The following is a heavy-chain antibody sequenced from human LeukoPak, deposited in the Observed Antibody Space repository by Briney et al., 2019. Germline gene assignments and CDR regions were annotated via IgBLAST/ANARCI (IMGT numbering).Heavy chain of an antibody. CDR1: GFTFNDYY. Sequence: PGGSLRLSCAASGFTFNDYYMSWIRQAPGKGLEWLSYINIGGTNTHYADSVKGRLTISRDNAKKSLYLEMNNLRAEDTAVYYCATDGAVFDTWGQGVLVTVSS. CDR2: INIGGTNT. CDR3: ATDGAVFDT. J-gene: IGHJ5*02. V-gene: IGHV3-11*01.